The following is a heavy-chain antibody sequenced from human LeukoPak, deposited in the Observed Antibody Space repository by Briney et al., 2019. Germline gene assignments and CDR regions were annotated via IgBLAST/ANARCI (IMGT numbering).Heavy chain of an antibody. D-gene: IGHD2-21*01. CDR1: GFSISEYI. CDR3: ARGVVEQPPYYMDV. CDR2: ISSRRAYI. V-gene: IGHV3-21*01. J-gene: IGHJ6*03. Sequence: GGSLRLSCATSGFSISEYIVNWVRQAPEKGLEWVSAISSRRAYIFYADSVKGRFTISRDDTKNSVTLQMNSLRAEDTAVYYCARGVVEQPPYYMDVWGEGTTVIVSS.